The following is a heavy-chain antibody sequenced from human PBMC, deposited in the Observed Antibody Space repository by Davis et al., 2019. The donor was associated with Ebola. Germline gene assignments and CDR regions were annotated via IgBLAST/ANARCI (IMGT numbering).Heavy chain of an antibody. J-gene: IGHJ5*02. CDR1: GLSVRDTD. D-gene: IGHD5-12*01. CDR3: ARWLRFHGFDP. Sequence: GESLKISCAASGLSVRDTDMSWVRQAPGKGLEWVSVIFRRGYTYYADSVKGRFTISRDNAKNTLYLQMNSLRAEDTAVYYCARWLRFHGFDPWGQGTLVTVSS. CDR2: IFRRGYT. V-gene: IGHV3-66*01.